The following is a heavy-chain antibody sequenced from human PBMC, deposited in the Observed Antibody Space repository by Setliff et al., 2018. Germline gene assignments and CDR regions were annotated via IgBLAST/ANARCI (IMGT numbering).Heavy chain of an antibody. CDR2: IYSSGST. Sequence: PSLTCTVSGDSISSYYWSWIRQPAGKGLEWIGRIYSSGSTNFNPSLKSRVTMSMDTSKNQFSLKLSSVTAADTAIYYCARGKLRLGQLSLFYGFDIWGQGTMVTVSS. D-gene: IGHD3-16*02. CDR3: ARGKLRLGQLSLFYGFDI. CDR1: GDSISSYY. J-gene: IGHJ3*02. V-gene: IGHV4-4*07.